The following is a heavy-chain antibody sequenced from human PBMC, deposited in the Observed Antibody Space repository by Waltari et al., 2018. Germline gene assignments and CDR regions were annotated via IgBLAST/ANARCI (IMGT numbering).Heavy chain of an antibody. D-gene: IGHD2-2*01. V-gene: IGHV3-15*01. CDR3: TTEGGRTWPMY. Sequence: EVQLVESGGGLVKPGDSLRLSCVASGFTFAHACINWVRQAPGKVLEWVGRLKSKAEGGTTDYAAPVKGRFAISRDDSKDTAYLQMNSLKTEDTAMYFCTTEGGRTWPMYWGQGTLVTVSS. CDR1: GFTFAHAC. J-gene: IGHJ4*02. CDR2: LKSKAEGGTT.